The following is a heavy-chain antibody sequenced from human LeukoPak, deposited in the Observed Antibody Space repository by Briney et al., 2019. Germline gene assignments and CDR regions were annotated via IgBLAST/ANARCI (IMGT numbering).Heavy chain of an antibody. CDR2: IIPIFGTA. Sequence: SVKVSCKASGGTFSSYAISWVRQAPGQGLEWMGRIIPIFGTANYAQKFQGRVTITTDESTSTAYMELSSLRSEDTAVYYCARNRRPGYSSSWYYMDVWGEGTTVTVSS. D-gene: IGHD6-13*01. V-gene: IGHV1-69*05. J-gene: IGHJ6*03. CDR3: ARNRRPGYSSSWYYMDV. CDR1: GGTFSSYA.